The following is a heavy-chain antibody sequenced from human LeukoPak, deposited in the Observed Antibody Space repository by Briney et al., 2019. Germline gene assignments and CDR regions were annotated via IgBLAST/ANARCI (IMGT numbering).Heavy chain of an antibody. V-gene: IGHV3-30-3*01. CDR1: RFTFSNYA. D-gene: IGHD5-18*01. J-gene: IGHJ6*02. Sequence: GGSLRLSCAASRFTFSNYAMHWVRQTPGKGLEWVAVMSYDGSNEYYADSVKGRFTISRDNSKNTLYLQMESLRAEDTAVYYCAREVSSYGYPYHHYALEVWGQGTAVTVS. CDR2: MSYDGSNE. CDR3: AREVSSYGYPYHHYALEV.